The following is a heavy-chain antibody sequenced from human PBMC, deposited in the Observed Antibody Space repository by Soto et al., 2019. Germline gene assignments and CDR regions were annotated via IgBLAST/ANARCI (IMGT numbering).Heavy chain of an antibody. CDR3: ARESEDLTSNFDY. J-gene: IGHJ4*02. V-gene: IGHV3-21*06. Sequence: GGSLRLSCAASGFTFTRYSMNWVRQAPGKGLEWVSSISSTTNYIYYGDSMKGRFTISRDNAKNSLCLEMNSLRAEDTAVYYCARESEDLTSNFDYWGQGTLVTVSS. CDR2: ISSTTNYI. CDR1: GFTFTRYS.